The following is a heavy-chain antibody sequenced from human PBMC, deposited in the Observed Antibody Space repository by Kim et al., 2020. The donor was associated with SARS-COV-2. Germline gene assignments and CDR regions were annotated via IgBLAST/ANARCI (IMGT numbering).Heavy chain of an antibody. Sequence: TGYAQKFQGRVTMTRNTSISTAYVELSSLRSEDTAVYYCARYRGRHLYDYWGQGTLVTVSS. J-gene: IGHJ4*02. CDR2: T. V-gene: IGHV1-8*01. D-gene: IGHD1-26*01. CDR3: ARYRGRHLYDY.